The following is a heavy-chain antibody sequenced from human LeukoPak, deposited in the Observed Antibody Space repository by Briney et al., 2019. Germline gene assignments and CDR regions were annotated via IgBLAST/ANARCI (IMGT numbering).Heavy chain of an antibody. CDR2: INPNSGGT. CDR1: GYTFTGYY. V-gene: IGHV1-2*02. D-gene: IGHD3-10*01. CDR3: ARDLSITEGVFDY. J-gene: IGHJ4*02. Sequence: ASVKVSCKASGYTFTGYYMHWVRQAPGQGLEWMGWINPNSGGTNYAQKFQGRVTMTRDTSISTAYMELSRPRSDDTAVYYCARDLSITEGVFDYWGQGTLVTVSS.